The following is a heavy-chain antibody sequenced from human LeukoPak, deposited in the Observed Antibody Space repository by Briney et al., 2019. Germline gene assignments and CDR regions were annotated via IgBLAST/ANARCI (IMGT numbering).Heavy chain of an antibody. CDR2: IYHSGST. CDR3: ASCSSSWYDDY. D-gene: IGHD6-13*01. J-gene: IGHJ4*02. V-gene: IGHV4-30-2*01. Sequence: PSETLSLTCAVSGGSISSGGYSWSWIRQPPGKGLEWIGYIYHSGSTYYNPSLKSRVTISVDRSKNQFSLKLSSVTAADTAVYYCASCSSSWYDDYWGQGTLVTVSS. CDR1: GGSISSGGYS.